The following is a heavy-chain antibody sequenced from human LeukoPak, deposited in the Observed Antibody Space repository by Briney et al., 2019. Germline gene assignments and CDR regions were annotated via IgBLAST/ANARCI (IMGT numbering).Heavy chain of an antibody. Sequence: GASVKVSCKASGYTFTGYYIHWVRQAPGQALEWMGWISPNSGGTNYVQKFQGRATMTRDTSISTAYMELTRLTSDDTAMYYCARAGEEYTSTWYGAYWGQGTLVTVSS. CDR3: ARAGEEYTSTWYGAY. J-gene: IGHJ4*02. CDR1: GYTFTGYY. V-gene: IGHV1-2*02. CDR2: ISPNSGGT. D-gene: IGHD6-13*01.